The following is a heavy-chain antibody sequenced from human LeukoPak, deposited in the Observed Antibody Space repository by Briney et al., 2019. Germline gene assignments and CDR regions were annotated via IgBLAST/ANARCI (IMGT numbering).Heavy chain of an antibody. CDR3: ATLPIVGARGVDY. CDR1: GFTFNSYA. V-gene: IGHV3-23*01. D-gene: IGHD1-26*01. J-gene: IGHJ4*02. CDR2: ISGSGGST. Sequence: GGSLRLSCAASGFTFNSYAMSWVRQAPGKGLEWVSAISGSGGSTYYADSVKGRFTISRDNSKNTLYPQMNSLRAEDTAVYYCATLPIVGARGVDYWGQGTLVTVSS.